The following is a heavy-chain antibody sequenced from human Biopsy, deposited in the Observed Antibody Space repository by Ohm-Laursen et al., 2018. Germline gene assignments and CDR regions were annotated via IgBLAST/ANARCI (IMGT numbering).Heavy chain of an antibody. Sequence: SETLSLTCSVSGGSIISYYWTWIRQPPGKGLEWIGHVYNGGITNYNPSLKSRVTISIDTSKNQFSLKLTSVTAADTAVYYCAREVATNYHSGTFEYWGQGTLVTVSS. CDR3: AREVATNYHSGTFEY. CDR1: GGSIISYY. D-gene: IGHD1-1*01. J-gene: IGHJ4*02. CDR2: VYNGGIT. V-gene: IGHV4-59*12.